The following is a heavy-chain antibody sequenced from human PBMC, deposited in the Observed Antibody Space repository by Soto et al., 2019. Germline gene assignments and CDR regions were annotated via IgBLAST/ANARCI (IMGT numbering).Heavy chain of an antibody. V-gene: IGHV3-23*01. CDR2: ISGSGGST. CDR3: ARDTYYDFWGGYQIPQAGPMDV. J-gene: IGHJ6*02. CDR1: GFTFSSYA. Sequence: GGSLRLSCAASGFTFSSYAMSWVRQAPGKGLEWVSAISGSGGSTYYADSVKGRFTISRDNSKNTLYLQMNSLRAEDTAVYYCARDTYYDFWGGYQIPQAGPMDVWGQGTTVTVSS. D-gene: IGHD3-3*01.